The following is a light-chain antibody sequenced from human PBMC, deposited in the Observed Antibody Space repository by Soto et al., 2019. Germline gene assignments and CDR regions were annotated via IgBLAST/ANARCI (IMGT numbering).Light chain of an antibody. CDR1: QNIKNY. J-gene: IGKJ1*01. V-gene: IGKV3-11*01. CDR2: DVS. CDR3: QQRSNWPRT. Sequence: IVLTQSPATLSLSPGKRPTLSCRASQNIKNYLIWYQQTPGQAPRILIYDVSNRDAGIPARFSGSGAGTDFTRTISSLEPEDFAVYYCQQRSNWPRTFGQGTQVDIK.